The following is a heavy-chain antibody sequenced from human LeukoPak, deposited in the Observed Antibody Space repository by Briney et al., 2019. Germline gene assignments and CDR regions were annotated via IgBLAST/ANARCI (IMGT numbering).Heavy chain of an antibody. V-gene: IGHV3-23*01. D-gene: IGHD2-2*01. J-gene: IGHJ4*02. CDR1: GFTFTSYA. Sequence: GGSLSPSFAAPGFTFTSYALSWVGQPPGKGLEWVSAIIGSGGTKYYAASVKGRFTISRDNSKNTLYLQMNSLRAEDTAVYYCAKVAYCSSTSCPISNFDYWGQGTLVTVSS. CDR3: AKVAYCSSTSCPISNFDY. CDR2: IIGSGGTK.